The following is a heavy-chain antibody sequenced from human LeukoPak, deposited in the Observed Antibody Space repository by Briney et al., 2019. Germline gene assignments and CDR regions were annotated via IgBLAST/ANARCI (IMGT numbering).Heavy chain of an antibody. Sequence: PSETLSLTCTVSGGSVNSGNYFWSWIRQPAGKGLEWIGRVHGSGSSNYNPSLKGRVTISVDTSKNQFSLKLSSVTAADTAVYYCARGTPRTLYGDCLSDWGQGTLVTVSS. CDR3: ARGTPRTLYGDCLSD. J-gene: IGHJ4*02. D-gene: IGHD4-17*01. CDR1: GGSVNSGNYF. V-gene: IGHV4-61*10. CDR2: VHGSGSS.